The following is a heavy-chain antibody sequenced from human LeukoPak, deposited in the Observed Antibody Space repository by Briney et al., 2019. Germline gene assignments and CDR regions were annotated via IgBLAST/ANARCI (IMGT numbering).Heavy chain of an antibody. D-gene: IGHD3-10*01. CDR2: IYYSGST. V-gene: IGHV4-59*08. CDR1: GGFISGYY. J-gene: IGHJ5*02. Sequence: PSETLSLTCTVSGGFISGYYWSWIQQPPGKGLEWIGYIYYSGSTNYNPSLKSRVTISVDTSKNQFSLKLNSVTAADTAVYYCARRVTIVRGNWFDPWGQGTLVTVS. CDR3: ARRVTIVRGNWFDP.